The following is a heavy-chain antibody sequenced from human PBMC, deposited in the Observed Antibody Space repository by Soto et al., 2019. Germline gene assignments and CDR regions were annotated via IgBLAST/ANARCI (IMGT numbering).Heavy chain of an antibody. CDR2: IIPIFATA. D-gene: IGHD3-16*01. Sequence: QVQLVQSGAEVKKPGSSVKVSCKASGGTFSSYAINWVRQAPGQGLEWMGGIIPIFATADYAQKFQGRVTITADDSTSTAYMELSSLRSEDTGVYYCAQCLLGVNYYYGMDVWGQGTTVTVSS. CDR1: GGTFSSYA. V-gene: IGHV1-69*12. J-gene: IGHJ6*02. CDR3: AQCLLGVNYYYGMDV.